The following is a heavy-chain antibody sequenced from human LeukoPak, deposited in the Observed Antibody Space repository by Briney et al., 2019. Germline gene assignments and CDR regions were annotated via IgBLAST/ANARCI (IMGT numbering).Heavy chain of an antibody. CDR1: TFTFSSYS. J-gene: IGHJ4*02. V-gene: IGHV3-48*02. CDR3: ARILGFTLDY. CDR2: SEYSGTTS. Sequence: PGGSLRLSCATSTFTFSSYSMNWVRQAPGKGLEWVSYSEYSGTTSYYADSVRGRFTVSRDNAKNSLYLQMGSLRDEDTAVYYCARILGFTLDYWGQGTLVTVSA.